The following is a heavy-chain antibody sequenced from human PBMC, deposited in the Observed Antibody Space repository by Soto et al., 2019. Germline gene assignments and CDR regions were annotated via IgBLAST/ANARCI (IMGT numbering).Heavy chain of an antibody. V-gene: IGHV3-30*18. CDR1: GFTFSSYG. Sequence: QVQLVESGGGVVQPGRSLRLSCAASGFTFSSYGMHWVRQAPGKGLEWVAVISYDGSNIHYADFVKGRFTISRDNSKNTLYLQMKSLRAEDKAVYYCAKDRPGVYFDSGGQGALVTVAS. CDR2: ISYDGSNI. CDR3: AKDRPGVYFDS. J-gene: IGHJ4*02.